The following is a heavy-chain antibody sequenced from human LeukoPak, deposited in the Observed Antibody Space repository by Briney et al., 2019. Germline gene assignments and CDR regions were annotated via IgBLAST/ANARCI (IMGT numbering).Heavy chain of an antibody. CDR2: INWNGDST. Sequence: GGSLRLSCAASGFTFDNYGMSWVRQAPGKGLEWVSGINWNGDSTGYADSVKGRFTISRDNAKNSLHLQMNSLRAEDTALYYCARVLSYYYYYMDVWGKGTTVTVSS. CDR1: GFTFDNYG. V-gene: IGHV3-20*04. J-gene: IGHJ6*03. CDR3: ARVLSYYYYYMDV.